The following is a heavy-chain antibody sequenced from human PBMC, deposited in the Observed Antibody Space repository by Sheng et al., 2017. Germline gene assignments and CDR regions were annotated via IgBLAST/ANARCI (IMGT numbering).Heavy chain of an antibody. D-gene: IGHD6-13*01. Sequence: EVQLVESGGGLVQPGGSLRLSCAASGFTFSPYAMFWVRQAPGKGLEYVSAISNNGGSTYYADSVRGRFTISRDNSKNTLYLQMGRLRAEDMAVYYCARGTLYTNSFYFDYWGQGTLVTVSS. CDR1: GFTFSPYA. J-gene: IGHJ4*02. CDR2: ISNNGGST. V-gene: IGHV3-64*07. CDR3: ARGTLYTNSFYFDY.